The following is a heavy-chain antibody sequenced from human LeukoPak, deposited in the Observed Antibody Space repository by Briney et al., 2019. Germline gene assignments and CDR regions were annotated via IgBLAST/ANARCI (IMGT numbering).Heavy chain of an antibody. CDR3: ARPSDYDILTGYDD. Sequence: SETLCLTCSVSGDSLNTFYWSWIRQPPGKGLEWIGYIHYTGSTNYNPSLKSRVTISVDTSKNQFSLKLSSVTAADTAVYYCARPSDYDILTGYDDWGQGTLVTVSS. CDR1: GDSLNTFY. CDR2: IHYTGST. J-gene: IGHJ4*02. D-gene: IGHD3-9*01. V-gene: IGHV4-59*12.